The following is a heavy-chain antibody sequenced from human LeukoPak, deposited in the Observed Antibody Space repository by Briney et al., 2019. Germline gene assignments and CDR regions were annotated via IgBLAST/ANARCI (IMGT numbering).Heavy chain of an antibody. CDR3: AKDGASRPPDAFDI. V-gene: IGHV3-23*01. J-gene: IGHJ3*02. CDR2: ISGSGGST. Sequence: GGSLRLSCAASGFTFSSYWMNWARQAPGKGLEWVSAISGSGGSTYYADSVRGRFTISRDNSKNTLYLQMNSLRAEDTAVYYCAKDGASRPPDAFDIWGQGTMVTVSS. D-gene: IGHD2/OR15-2a*01. CDR1: GFTFSSYW.